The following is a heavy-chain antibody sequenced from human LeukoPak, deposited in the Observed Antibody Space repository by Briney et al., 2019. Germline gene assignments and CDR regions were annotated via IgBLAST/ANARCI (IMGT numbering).Heavy chain of an antibody. CDR3: AKGGTPGGYYDSSGNDWFDY. CDR1: GGTFSSYA. D-gene: IGHD3-22*01. V-gene: IGHV1-69*04. Sequence: ASVKVSCKASGGTFSSYAISWVRQAPGQGLEWMGRIIPILGIANYAQKFQGRVTITADKSTSTAYMELSSLRSEDTAVYYCAKGGTPGGYYDSSGNDWFDYWGQGTLVTVSS. CDR2: IIPILGIA. J-gene: IGHJ4*02.